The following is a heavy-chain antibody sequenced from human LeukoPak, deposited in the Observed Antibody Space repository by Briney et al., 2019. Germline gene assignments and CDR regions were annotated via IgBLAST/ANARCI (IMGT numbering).Heavy chain of an antibody. CDR3: ARDLKVRRFQGKDTNYYYYGMDV. V-gene: IGHV3-21*01. CDR2: ISSRSSYI. J-gene: IGHJ6*02. Sequence: PGGSLRLSCAASGFTFSSYSMNWVRQAPGKGLEWVSSISSRSSYIYYADSVKGRFTISRDNAKNSLYLQMNSLRAEDTAVYYCARDLKVRRFQGKDTNYYYYGMDVWGQGTTVTVSS. CDR1: GFTFSSYS. D-gene: IGHD1-1*01.